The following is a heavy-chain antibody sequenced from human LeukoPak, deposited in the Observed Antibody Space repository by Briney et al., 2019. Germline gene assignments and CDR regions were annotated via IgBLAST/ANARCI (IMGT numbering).Heavy chain of an antibody. J-gene: IGHJ4*02. Sequence: GASVKVSCTVSGYTLTELSMHWVRQAPGKGLEWMGGFDPEDGETIYAQKFQGRVTMTEDTSTDTAYMELSSLRSEDTAVYYCATDPYGSGSLFDYWGQGTLVTVSS. V-gene: IGHV1-24*01. CDR3: ATDPYGSGSLFDY. D-gene: IGHD3-10*01. CDR2: FDPEDGET. CDR1: GYTLTELS.